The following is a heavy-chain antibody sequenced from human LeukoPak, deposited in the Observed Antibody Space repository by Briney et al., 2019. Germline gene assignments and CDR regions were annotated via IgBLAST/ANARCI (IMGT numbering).Heavy chain of an antibody. CDR2: ISWNSGRI. Sequence: GRSLRLSCAASGFTFDDYAMHWVRHAPGKGLEWVSGISWNSGRIDYADSVKGRFTISRDNAKNSLYLQMNSLRPEDTALYYCAKGDYSGYDSAIDSWGQGTLVTVSS. D-gene: IGHD5-12*01. J-gene: IGHJ5*01. CDR1: GFTFDDYA. V-gene: IGHV3-9*01. CDR3: AKGDYSGYDSAIDS.